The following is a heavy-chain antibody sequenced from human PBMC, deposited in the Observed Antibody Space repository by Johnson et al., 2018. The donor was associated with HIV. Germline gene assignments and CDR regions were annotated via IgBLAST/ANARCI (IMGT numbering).Heavy chain of an antibody. J-gene: IGHJ3*02. CDR3: ASRSEQWLGAFDI. Sequence: EVQLVESGGGLVQPGGSLRLSCAASGFTFSSYWMSWVRQAPGKGLEWVANIKQDGSEKYYVYSVKGRFTISRDNAKNSLYLQMNSLRAEDTAVYYCASRSEQWLGAFDIWGQGTMVTVSS. V-gene: IGHV3-7*01. CDR2: IKQDGSEK. CDR1: GFTFSSYW. D-gene: IGHD6-19*01.